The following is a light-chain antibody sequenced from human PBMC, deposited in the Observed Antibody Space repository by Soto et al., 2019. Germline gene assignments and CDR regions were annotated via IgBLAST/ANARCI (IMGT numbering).Light chain of an antibody. CDR2: EVT. CDR1: SSDVGHYNY. Sequence: QSALTQPPSASGSPGQSVTISCTGTSSDVGHYNYVSWYQQHPGKAPKLIIYEVTKRPSGVPDRFSGSKSSYTASLTVSGLQAEDEADYYCSSYAGSNNFPYVFGTGTKVTVL. J-gene: IGLJ1*01. V-gene: IGLV2-8*01. CDR3: SSYAGSNNFPYV.